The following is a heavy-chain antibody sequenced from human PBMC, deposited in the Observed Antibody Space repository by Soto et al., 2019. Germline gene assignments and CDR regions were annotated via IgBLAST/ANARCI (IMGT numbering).Heavy chain of an antibody. Sequence: SETLSLTCTVSGGSISPFYWSWVRQPPGKGLEWIGYLYYSGNTNYNPSLKSRVTISADASKNQVSLRLTSVTAADTAVYYCARVGGVAARTFDYWGQGTVVTV. J-gene: IGHJ4*02. CDR1: GGSISPFY. V-gene: IGHV4-59*01. CDR2: LYYSGNT. D-gene: IGHD2-15*01. CDR3: ARVGGVAARTFDY.